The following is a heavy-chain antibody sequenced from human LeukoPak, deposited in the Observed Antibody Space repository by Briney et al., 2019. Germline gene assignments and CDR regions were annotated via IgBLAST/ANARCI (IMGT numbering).Heavy chain of an antibody. J-gene: IGHJ3*02. V-gene: IGHV4-39*07. Sequence: SETLSLTCTVSGGSISSSSYYWGWIRQPPGKGLEWIGSIYYSGSTYYNPSLKSRVTISVDTSKNQFSLKLTSVTAADTAVYYCARARYANAWYAFDIWGHGTMVTVSS. CDR2: IYYSGST. D-gene: IGHD2-2*01. CDR1: GGSISSSSYY. CDR3: ARARYANAWYAFDI.